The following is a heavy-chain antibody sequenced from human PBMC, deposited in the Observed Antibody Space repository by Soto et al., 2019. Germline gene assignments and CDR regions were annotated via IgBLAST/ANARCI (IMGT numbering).Heavy chain of an antibody. CDR2: ISSSSSYI. CDR1: GFTFSSYS. J-gene: IGHJ4*02. D-gene: IGHD6-19*01. V-gene: IGHV3-21*01. Sequence: EVQLVESGGGLVKPGGSLRLSCAASGFTFSSYSMNWVRQAPGKGLEWGSSISSSSSYIYYADSVKGRLTIARDNAKNSLYLQMNSLRAEDTAVYYCARGQPIAVAGTAFDYWGQGTLVTVSS. CDR3: ARGQPIAVAGTAFDY.